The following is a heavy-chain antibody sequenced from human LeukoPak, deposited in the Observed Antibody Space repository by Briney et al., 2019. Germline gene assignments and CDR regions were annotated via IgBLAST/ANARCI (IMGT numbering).Heavy chain of an antibody. CDR2: MNPNSGNT. CDR1: GFTFTNYD. J-gene: IGHJ4*02. D-gene: IGHD3-22*01. Sequence: ASVKVSCKTSGFTFTNYDINWVRQAPGQGLEWMGWMNPNSGNTGYTQKFQGRVAMTRDNSITTAYMELSSLRSEDTAVYYCARDQGYDSSGYYFDYWGQGTLVTVSS. CDR3: ARDQGYDSSGYYFDY. V-gene: IGHV1-8*01.